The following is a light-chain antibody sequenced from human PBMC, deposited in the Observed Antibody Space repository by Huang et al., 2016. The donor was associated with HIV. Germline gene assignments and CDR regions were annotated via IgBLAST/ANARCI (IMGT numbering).Light chain of an antibody. J-gene: IGKJ1*01. Sequence: EIVMTQSPGTLSVSPGASATLSCRASQSVRSNLAWYQQRAGQAPRLLIYGESTRATGVPARFSGSGSGTEFTLTITRLQSEDFAVYYCQQYDDWRRTFGQGTKVEVK. CDR2: GES. V-gene: IGKV3-15*01. CDR3: QQYDDWRRT. CDR1: QSVRSN.